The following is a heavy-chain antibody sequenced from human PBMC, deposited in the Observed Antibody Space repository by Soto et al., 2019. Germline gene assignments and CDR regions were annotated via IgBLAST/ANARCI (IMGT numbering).Heavy chain of an antibody. Sequence: SETLSLTCAVSGGSISSSNWWSWVRQPPGKGLEWSGEIYHSGSTNYNPSLKSRVTISVDKSKNQFSLKLSSVTAADTAVYYCARDYPTPPFTTVPEARLRTASYGMDVWGQGTTVPVP. CDR3: ARDYPTPPFTTVPEARLRTASYGMDV. V-gene: IGHV4-4*02. J-gene: IGHJ6*02. CDR1: GGSISSSNW. CDR2: IYHSGST. D-gene: IGHD2-2*01.